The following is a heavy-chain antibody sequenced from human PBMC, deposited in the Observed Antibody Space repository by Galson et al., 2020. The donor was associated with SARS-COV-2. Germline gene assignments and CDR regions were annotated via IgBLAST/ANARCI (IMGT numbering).Heavy chain of an antibody. CDR1: GGPFSNYT. CDR3: ARAKGDYYDSSGYYTLDYAFDI. D-gene: IGHD3-22*01. Sequence: SVKVSCKASGGPFSNYTISWVRQAPGQGLEWMGRVIPMLALANYEPKFQARVTITADTSTSTAYMELSSLRSEDTAVYYCARAKGDYYDSSGYYTLDYAFDIWGQGTVVTVSS. V-gene: IGHV1-69*02. CDR2: VIPMLALA. J-gene: IGHJ3*02.